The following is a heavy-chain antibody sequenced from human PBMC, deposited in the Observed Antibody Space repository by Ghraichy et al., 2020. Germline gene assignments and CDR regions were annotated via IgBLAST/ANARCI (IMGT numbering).Heavy chain of an antibody. V-gene: IGHV1-2*02. CDR3: ARAPLGGYSYGRLTNDLVY. J-gene: IGHJ4*02. CDR2: INPNSGGT. Sequence: ASVKVSCKASGYTFTGYYMHWVRQAPGQGLEWMGWINPNSGGTNYAQKFQGRVTMTRDTSISTAYMELSRLRSDDTAVYYCARAPLGGYSYGRLTNDLVYWGQGTLATVSS. D-gene: IGHD5-18*01. CDR1: GYTFTGYY.